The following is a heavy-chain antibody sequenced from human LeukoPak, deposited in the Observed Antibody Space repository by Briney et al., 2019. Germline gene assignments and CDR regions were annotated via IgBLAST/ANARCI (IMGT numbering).Heavy chain of an antibody. Sequence: GGSLRLSCKASGFTFRTYAMNWVRQAPGKGLEWLSGSGSGNGTNYADSVKGRFIISRDNSKNMVYLQMNSLTVEDTATYYCAKRTMSAFDSWGQGTLLIVSS. CDR2: SGSGNGT. J-gene: IGHJ4*02. CDR3: AKRTMSAFDS. CDR1: GFTFRTYA. V-gene: IGHV3-23*05.